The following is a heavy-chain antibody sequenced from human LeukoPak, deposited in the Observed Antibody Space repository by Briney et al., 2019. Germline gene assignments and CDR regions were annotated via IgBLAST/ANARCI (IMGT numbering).Heavy chain of an antibody. J-gene: IGHJ4*02. Sequence: SETLSLTCTVSGGSISSYYWSWIRQPPGKGLEWIGYIYYSGSTNYNPSLKSRVTTSVDTSKNQFSLKLSSVTAADTAVYYCASLSRDGYNYPDYWGQGTLVTVSS. CDR3: ASLSRDGYNYPDY. V-gene: IGHV4-59*08. CDR1: GGSISSYY. CDR2: IYYSGST. D-gene: IGHD5-24*01.